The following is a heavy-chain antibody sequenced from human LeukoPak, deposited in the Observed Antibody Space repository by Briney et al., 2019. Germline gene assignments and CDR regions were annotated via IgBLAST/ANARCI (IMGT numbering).Heavy chain of an antibody. D-gene: IGHD3-16*01. CDR1: GGSLDSFY. Sequence: PSETLSLTCTVSGGSLDSFYWSWIRQPPGKGLEYIGYIYYSGTTNYDPSLKGRVTISVDMSKNQFSLKLISVTAADTAVYYCARDPPGKGALDFWGQGTPVTVSS. CDR2: IYYSGTT. J-gene: IGHJ4*02. V-gene: IGHV4-59*01. CDR3: ARDPPGKGALDF.